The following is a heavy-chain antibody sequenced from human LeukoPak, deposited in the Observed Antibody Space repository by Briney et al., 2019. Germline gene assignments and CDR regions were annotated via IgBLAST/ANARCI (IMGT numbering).Heavy chain of an antibody. CDR1: GFTFSSYS. D-gene: IGHD1-26*01. J-gene: IGHJ4*02. CDR2: ITSSSNYI. CDR3: ARGNTGSYEY. Sequence: GGSLRLSCAASGFTFSSYSMNWVRQAPGRGLEWVSSITSSSNYIYYADSLKGRFTISRDNSKDSLYLQMNSLRTEDTALYYCARGNTGSYEYWGQGTLVTVSP. V-gene: IGHV3-21*03.